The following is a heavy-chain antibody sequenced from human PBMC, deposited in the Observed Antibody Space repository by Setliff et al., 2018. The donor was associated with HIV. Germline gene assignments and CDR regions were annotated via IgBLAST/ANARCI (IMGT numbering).Heavy chain of an antibody. CDR2: IDNSGGGT. V-gene: IGHV3-23*01. Sequence: PGGSLRLSCTSSGFTFGDYAMPWVRQAPGKGLQWVSTIDNSGGGTYYADSVKGRFTISRDNSNNTLSLHMRGLRVEDTAVYYCAKDPTGYSYGALDYWGQGALVTVSS. CDR3: AKDPTGYSYGALDY. D-gene: IGHD5-18*01. J-gene: IGHJ4*02. CDR1: GFTFGDYA.